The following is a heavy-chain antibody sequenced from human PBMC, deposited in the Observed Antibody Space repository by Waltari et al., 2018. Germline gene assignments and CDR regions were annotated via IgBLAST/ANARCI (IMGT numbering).Heavy chain of an antibody. CDR2: ISSSSSTI. D-gene: IGHD4-4*01. Sequence: EVQLVESGGGLVQPGRSLRLSCTASGFTFGDYAMSWVRQAPGKGLEWVSYISSSSSTIYYADSVKGRFTISRDNAKNSLYLQMNSLRAEDTAVYYCARDRVTTIDYWGQGTLVTVSS. CDR3: ARDRVTTIDY. V-gene: IGHV3-48*01. J-gene: IGHJ4*02. CDR1: GFTFGDYA.